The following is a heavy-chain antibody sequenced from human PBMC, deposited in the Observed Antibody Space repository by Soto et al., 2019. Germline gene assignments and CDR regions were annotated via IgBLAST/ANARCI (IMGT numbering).Heavy chain of an antibody. CDR1: GFTFSSYS. CDR2: ISSSSSTI. V-gene: IGHV3-48*02. Sequence: PGGSLRLSCAASGFTFSSYSMNWVRQAPGTGLERVSYISSSSSTIYYADSVKGRFTISRDNAKNSLYLQMNSLRDEDTAVYYCARAGYYDSSGYYPYYYGMDVWGQGTTVTVSS. D-gene: IGHD3-22*01. J-gene: IGHJ6*02. CDR3: ARAGYYDSSGYYPYYYGMDV.